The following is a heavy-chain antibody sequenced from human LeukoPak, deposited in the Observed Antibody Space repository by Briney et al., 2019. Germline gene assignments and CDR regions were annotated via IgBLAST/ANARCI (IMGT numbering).Heavy chain of an antibody. Sequence: PGGSLRLSCAASGFTFSTHGMHWVRQAPGKGLEWVAMIWSDGSDKYYADSVKGRFTISRDNSRNTLYLQMNSLRAEDTAVYYCARRAQGVHCLDPWGQGTLVTVSS. J-gene: IGHJ5*02. D-gene: IGHD2-21*02. CDR3: ARRAQGVHCLDP. CDR1: GFTFSTHG. CDR2: IWSDGSDK. V-gene: IGHV3-33*01.